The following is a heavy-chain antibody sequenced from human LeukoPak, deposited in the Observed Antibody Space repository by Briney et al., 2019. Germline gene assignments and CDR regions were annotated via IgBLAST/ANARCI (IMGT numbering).Heavy chain of an antibody. D-gene: IGHD1-26*01. CDR2: SSSLGGTT. J-gene: IGHJ4*02. V-gene: IGHV3-23*01. CDR1: GFTFSSFA. CDR3: AKEWYGGYLDY. Sequence: GGSLRLSCAASGFTFSSFAMSWVRQAPGEGLEWDSSSSSLGGTTYSADSVSGQFPISRDTSKNTLYLQMNSQRAEDTAVYYCAKEWYGGYLDYWGQGTLVTVSS.